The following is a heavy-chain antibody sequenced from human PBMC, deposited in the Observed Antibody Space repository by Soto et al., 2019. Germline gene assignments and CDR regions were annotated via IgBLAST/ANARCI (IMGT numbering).Heavy chain of an antibody. J-gene: IGHJ6*02. CDR1: GDSVSSNSAA. Sequence: SQTLSLTCAISGDSVSSNSAAWNWIRQSPSRGLEWLGRTYYRSKWYNDYAVSVKSRMTINPDTSKNQFSLKLSSVTAADTAVYYCARGPAAGPYHYYCSGMDVWGQGTTVTV. V-gene: IGHV6-1*01. CDR3: ARGPAAGPYHYYCSGMDV. CDR2: TYYRSKWYN. D-gene: IGHD6-13*01.